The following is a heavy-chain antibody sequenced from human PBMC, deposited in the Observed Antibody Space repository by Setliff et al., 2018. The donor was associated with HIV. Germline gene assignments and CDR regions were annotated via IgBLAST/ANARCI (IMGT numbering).Heavy chain of an antibody. CDR1: GYSFTAYW. Sequence: PGESLKISCKGSGYSFTAYWIGWVRQMPGKGLEWMGIIYPGDSDLTYSPSFQGQVTISADKSITTAYLQWSSLKASDTAMYYCARHTNYYDSSGSFDYWGQGTLVTVSS. D-gene: IGHD3-22*01. J-gene: IGHJ4*02. V-gene: IGHV5-51*01. CDR2: IYPGDSDL. CDR3: ARHTNYYDSSGSFDY.